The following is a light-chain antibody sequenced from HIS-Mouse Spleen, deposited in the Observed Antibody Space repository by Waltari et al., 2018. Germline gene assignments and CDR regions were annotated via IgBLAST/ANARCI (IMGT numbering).Light chain of an antibody. J-gene: IGLJ3*02. CDR1: SSDVGGYNY. V-gene: IGLV2-14*01. CDR2: EVC. Sequence: QSALTQPASVSGSPGQSITIPCTGTSSDVGGYNYVSWYQQHPGKAPKLMIYEVCNRPSGVSNRFSGSKSGNTASLTISGLQAEDEADYYCSSYTSSSTLVFGGGTKLTVL. CDR3: SSYTSSSTLV.